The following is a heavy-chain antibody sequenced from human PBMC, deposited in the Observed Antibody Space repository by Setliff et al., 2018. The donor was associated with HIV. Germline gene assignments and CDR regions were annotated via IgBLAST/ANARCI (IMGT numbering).Heavy chain of an antibody. CDR2: IDPNGGAT. D-gene: IGHD2-2*01. CDR3: ARAGGGATDQAFDI. V-gene: IGHV1-46*01. J-gene: IGHJ3*02. CDR1: GYTFTGYY. Sequence: VASVKVSCKASGYTFTGYYMHWVRQAPGQGLEWLGIIDPNGGATNNAQKLQGRLTVTTDTSTGTLYMELSNLRSDDSAVYYCARAGGGATDQAFDIWGQGTMVTVSS.